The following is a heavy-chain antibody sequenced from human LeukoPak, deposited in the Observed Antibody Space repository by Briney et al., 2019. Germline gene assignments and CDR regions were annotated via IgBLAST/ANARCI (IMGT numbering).Heavy chain of an antibody. D-gene: IGHD2-2*02. CDR2: INHSGNT. Sequence: SETLSLTCAVYGGSFINYYYNWIRQPPGKGLEWIGEINHSGNTNYNPSLKSRVTISVDTSKNQFSLQLNSVTAADTAVYYCAREEYPFDYWGQGTLVTVSS. V-gene: IGHV4-34*01. CDR1: GGSFINYY. J-gene: IGHJ4*02. CDR3: AREEYPFDY.